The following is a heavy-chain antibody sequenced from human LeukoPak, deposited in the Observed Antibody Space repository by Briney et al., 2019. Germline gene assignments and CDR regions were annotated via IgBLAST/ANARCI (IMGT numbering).Heavy chain of an antibody. J-gene: IGHJ4*02. CDR2: IYHSGSS. Sequence: SETLSLTCIVSGYSISSGYYWGWIRQPPGKGLEWIGSIYHSGSSLYNPSLKSRVTISVDTSKNQFSLKLSSVTAADTAVYYCAREIVVVPAVVTYFDYWGQGTLVTVSS. CDR1: GYSISSGYY. D-gene: IGHD2-2*01. CDR3: AREIVVVPAVVTYFDY. V-gene: IGHV4-38-2*02.